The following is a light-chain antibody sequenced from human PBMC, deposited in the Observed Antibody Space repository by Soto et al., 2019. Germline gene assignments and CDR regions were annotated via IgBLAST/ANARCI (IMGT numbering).Light chain of an antibody. J-gene: IGKJ4*01. CDR3: QQYYTTPLT. CDR1: QSVLLTTNNKNY. V-gene: IGKV4-1*01. Sequence: DIVMTQSPDSLAVSLGERATINCKSSQSVLLTTNNKNYLAWYQQKPGQSPKLLIYWASTRESGVPDRFSGSGSGADFTLTISSLQAEDVETYYCQQYYTTPLTFGGGTRLEMK. CDR2: WAS.